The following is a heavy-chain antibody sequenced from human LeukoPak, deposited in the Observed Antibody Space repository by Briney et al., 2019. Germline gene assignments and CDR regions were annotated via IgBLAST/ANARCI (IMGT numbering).Heavy chain of an antibody. J-gene: IGHJ4*02. CDR2: ISAYNGNT. CDR1: GYTFTSYG. D-gene: IGHD6-13*01. V-gene: IGHV1-18*01. CDR3: ARDKAAGPYYFDY. Sequence: ASVKVSCKASGYTFTSYGVSWVRQAPGQGFEWMGWISAYNGNTNSAQKFQGRVTMTTDTSTSTAYMELRSLRSDDTALYYCARDKAAGPYYFDYWGQGTLVTVSS.